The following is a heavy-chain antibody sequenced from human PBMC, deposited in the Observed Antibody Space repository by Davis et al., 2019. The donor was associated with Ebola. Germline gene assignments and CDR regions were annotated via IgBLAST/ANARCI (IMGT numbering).Heavy chain of an antibody. CDR3: TTEEGYSGSPFDY. V-gene: IGHV3-15*01. CDR1: GFTFSNAW. Sequence: PGGSLRLSCAASGFTFSNAWMSWVRQAPGKGLEWVGRIKSKTDGGTTDYAAPVKGRFTISRDDSKNTLYLQMNSLKTEDTAVYYCTTEEGYSGSPFDYWGQGTLVTVSS. CDR2: IKSKTDGGTT. D-gene: IGHD5-12*01. J-gene: IGHJ4*02.